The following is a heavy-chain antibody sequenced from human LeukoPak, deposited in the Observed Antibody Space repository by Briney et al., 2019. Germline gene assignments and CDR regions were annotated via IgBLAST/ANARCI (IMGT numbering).Heavy chain of an antibody. CDR2: INWNGGST. J-gene: IGHJ4*02. V-gene: IGHV3-20*01. Sequence: GGSLRLSCAASGFTFSSYAMSWVRQAPGKGLEWVSGINWNGGSTGYADSVKGRFTISRDNAKNSLYLQMNSLRAEDTALYHCARGGGYSSSWPDDYWGQGTLVTVSS. CDR1: GFTFSSYA. CDR3: ARGGGYSSSWPDDY. D-gene: IGHD6-13*01.